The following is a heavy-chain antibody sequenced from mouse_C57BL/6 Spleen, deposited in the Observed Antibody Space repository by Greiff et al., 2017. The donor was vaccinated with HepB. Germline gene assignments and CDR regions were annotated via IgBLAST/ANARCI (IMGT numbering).Heavy chain of an antibody. J-gene: IGHJ1*03. CDR3: ARIYYGYDGYFDV. CDR1: GYSFTGYY. Sequence: DVKLQESGPELVKPGASVKISCKASGYSFTGYYMHWVKQSHGNILDWIGYIYPYNGVSSYNQKFKGKATLTVDKSSSTAYMELRSLTSEDSAVYYCARIYYGYDGYFDVWGTGTTVTVSS. CDR2: IYPYNGVS. V-gene: IGHV1-31*01. D-gene: IGHD2-2*01.